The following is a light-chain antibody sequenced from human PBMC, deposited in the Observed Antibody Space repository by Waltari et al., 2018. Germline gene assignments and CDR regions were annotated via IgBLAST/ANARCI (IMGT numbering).Light chain of an antibody. CDR2: DDS. CDR1: KFGSKS. V-gene: IGLV3-21*02. J-gene: IGLJ3*02. CDR3: QVWDSRSDHLWV. Sequence: SYVLTQPPSVSVAPGQTARITCGGNKFGSKSVHLYQQRPGQAPVLVVYDDSDRPSGIPERVSGSKSGNTATLTIGRVEAGDEADYYCQVWDSRSDHLWVFGGGTKLTVL.